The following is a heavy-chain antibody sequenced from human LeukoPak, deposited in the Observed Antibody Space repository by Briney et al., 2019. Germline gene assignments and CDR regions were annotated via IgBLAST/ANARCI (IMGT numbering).Heavy chain of an antibody. V-gene: IGHV4-38-2*02. D-gene: IGHD6-19*01. CDR1: GYSISSGYY. J-gene: IGHJ4*02. CDR3: ARLYSSGWYLIDY. Sequence: SETLSLTCTVSGYSISSGYYWGWIRQPPGKGLEWIGSIYHSGRTFYNPSLKSRVTISVDTSKNQFSLKLSSVTAADTAVYYCARLYSSGWYLIDYWGQGTLVTVSS. CDR2: IYHSGRT.